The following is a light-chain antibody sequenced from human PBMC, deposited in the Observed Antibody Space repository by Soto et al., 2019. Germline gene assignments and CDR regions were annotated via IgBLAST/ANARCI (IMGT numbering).Light chain of an antibody. CDR2: GAS. V-gene: IGKV3-20*01. CDR1: YTVRNRY. J-gene: IGKJ4*01. Sequence: ALKQSPCTLSLHARARATLSCRTSYTVRNRYLAWYQQKPGQSPRLLIYGASSRATGIPDRFSGGGSGTDFALTISRLEPEDFAVYYCQQFSSYPLTFGGGTKVDIK. CDR3: QQFSSYPLT.